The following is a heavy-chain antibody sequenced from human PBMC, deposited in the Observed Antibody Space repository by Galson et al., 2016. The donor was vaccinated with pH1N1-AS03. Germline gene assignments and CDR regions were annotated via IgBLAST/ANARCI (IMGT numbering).Heavy chain of an antibody. CDR2: ISSDGSHK. CDR1: GFNFSSYG. D-gene: IGHD3-22*01. V-gene: IGHV3-30*18. CDR3: ANGGYYYDSSGPDI. Sequence: SLRLSCADSGFNFSSYGMFWVRQAPGKGLEWVAVISSDGSHKFYSNSVKGRFTVSRDNSKNNPYLEMNSLRVEDTATYYCANGGYYYDSSGPDIWGQGTMVTVSS. J-gene: IGHJ3*02.